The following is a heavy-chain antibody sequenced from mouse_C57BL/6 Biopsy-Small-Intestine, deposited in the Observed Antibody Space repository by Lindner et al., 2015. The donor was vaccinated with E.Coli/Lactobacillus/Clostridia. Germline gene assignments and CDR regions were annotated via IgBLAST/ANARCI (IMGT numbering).Heavy chain of an antibody. CDR1: GYSFTGYN. V-gene: IGHV1-39*01. Sequence: VQLQESGAELVKPGASVKISCKASGYSFTGYNMNWVKQSHGKSLEWIGNINPYYGTTSYNQKFKGKATLTVDKSSSTAYMQLNSLTSEDSAVYYCARRGELAWFAYWGQGTLVTVSA. CDR3: ARRGELAWFAY. CDR2: INPYYGTT. J-gene: IGHJ3*01.